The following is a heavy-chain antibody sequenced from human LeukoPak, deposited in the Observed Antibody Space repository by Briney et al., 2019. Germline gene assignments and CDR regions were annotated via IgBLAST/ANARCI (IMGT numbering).Heavy chain of an antibody. V-gene: IGHV1-18*01. CDR2: ISAYNGKT. D-gene: IGHD4-17*01. Sequence: ASVKVSCTASGYTFTSYAISWVRQAPGQGLEWMGWISAYNGKTNYAQKVQGRVTMTTDTSTSTAYMELRSLRSDDTAVYYCARPYGYYYYGMDVWGQGTTVTVSS. CDR1: GYTFTSYA. J-gene: IGHJ6*02. CDR3: ARPYGYYYYGMDV.